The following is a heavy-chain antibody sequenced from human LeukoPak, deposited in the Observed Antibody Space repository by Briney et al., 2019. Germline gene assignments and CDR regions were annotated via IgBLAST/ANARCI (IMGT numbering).Heavy chain of an antibody. V-gene: IGHV3-30*04. J-gene: IGHJ4*02. Sequence: PGRSLRLPCAASGFTFSTYAMHWVRQAPGKGLEWVAVISYDGSNKYYADSVKGRFTISRDNSKNTLYLQMNSLRAEDTAVYYCASSSWYSYYFDYWGQGTLVTVSS. CDR3: ASSSWYSYYFDY. CDR2: ISYDGSNK. D-gene: IGHD6-13*01. CDR1: GFTFSTYA.